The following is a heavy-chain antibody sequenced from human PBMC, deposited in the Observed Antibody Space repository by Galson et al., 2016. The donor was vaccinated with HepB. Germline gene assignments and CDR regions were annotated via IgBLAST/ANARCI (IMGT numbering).Heavy chain of an antibody. D-gene: IGHD3-10*01. CDR2: INPNSGRT. V-gene: IGHV1-2*02. J-gene: IGHJ5*02. CDR3: ARGYGSGSYFSVWFDP. CDR1: GYTFTGYY. Sequence: SVKVSCKASGYTFTGYYMHWVRQAPGQGLEWMGWINPNSGRTNYAQKFQGRVTMTRDTSISTAYMELRRLRSDDTAVYYCARGYGSGSYFSVWFDPWGQGALVTVSS.